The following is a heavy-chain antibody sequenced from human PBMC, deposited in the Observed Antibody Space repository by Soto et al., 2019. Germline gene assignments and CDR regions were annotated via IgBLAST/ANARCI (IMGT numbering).Heavy chain of an antibody. CDR3: ARGTYGSRSYYPAGV. CDR2: ISSSSSYI. J-gene: IGHJ6*02. D-gene: IGHD3-10*01. CDR1: GFTFSSYS. V-gene: IGHV3-21*01. Sequence: EVQLVESGGGLVKPGGSLRLSCAASGFTFSSYSMNWVRQAPGKGLEWVSSISSSSSYIYYADSVKGRFTISRDNAKNSLYLQMNSLRAEDTAVYYCARGTYGSRSYYPAGVWGQGTTVTVSS.